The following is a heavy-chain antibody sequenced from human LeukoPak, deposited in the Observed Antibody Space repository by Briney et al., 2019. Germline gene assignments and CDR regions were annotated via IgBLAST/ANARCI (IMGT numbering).Heavy chain of an antibody. CDR3: ARGLGRQLDYYYYYMDV. CDR2: ISAYNGNT. V-gene: IGHV1-18*01. D-gene: IGHD6-6*01. Sequence: ASVKVSCKASGYTFTSYGISWVRQAPGQGREWMGWISAYNGNTNYAQKLQGRVTMTTDTSTSTAYMELRSLRSDDTAVYYCARGLGRQLDYYYYYMDVWGKGTTVTVSS. CDR1: GYTFTSYG. J-gene: IGHJ6*03.